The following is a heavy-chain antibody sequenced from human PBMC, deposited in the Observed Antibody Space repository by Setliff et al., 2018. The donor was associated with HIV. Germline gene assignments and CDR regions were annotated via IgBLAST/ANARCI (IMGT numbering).Heavy chain of an antibody. CDR2: VHVGGGRT. CDR1: GFAFNTYD. J-gene: IGHJ3*01. D-gene: IGHD2-2*03. CDR3: AKPTNGFYPRAFDA. Sequence: GESLKISCAASGFAFNTYDMNWVRQAPGQRPEWVSVVHVGGGRTDYADSVRGRFVISRDDSKNMLYLQMSGLRGDDTAMYYCAKPTNGFYPRAFDAWGPGTMVTVSS. V-gene: IGHV3-23*01.